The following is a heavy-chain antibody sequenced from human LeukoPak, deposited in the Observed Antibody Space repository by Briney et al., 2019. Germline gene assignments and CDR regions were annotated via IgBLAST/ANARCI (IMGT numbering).Heavy chain of an antibody. D-gene: IGHD3-22*01. CDR1: GGTFSSYA. J-gene: IGHJ3*02. Sequence: GASVKVSCKASGGTFSSYAISWVRQAPGQGLEWMGGIIPIFGTANYAQKFQGRVTITADESTSTAYMELSSLRSEDTAVYYCARDLLGYYDSQHDAFDIWGQGTMVTVS. CDR3: ARDLLGYYDSQHDAFDI. V-gene: IGHV1-69*13. CDR2: IIPIFGTA.